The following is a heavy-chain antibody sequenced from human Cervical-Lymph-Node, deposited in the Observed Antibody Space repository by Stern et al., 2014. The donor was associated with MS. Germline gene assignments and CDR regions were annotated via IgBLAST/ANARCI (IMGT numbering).Heavy chain of an antibody. D-gene: IGHD3-16*01. CDR3: ARGGGTDSPTYDY. CDR1: GASLSGGNW. J-gene: IGHJ4*02. V-gene: IGHV4-4*02. CDR2: IFHTEDT. Sequence: QVQLQQSGPGLVKPSGTLSLTCTVSGASLSGGNWWTWVRQPPGKGLEWIGEIFHTEDTTYNPYLRSRVVMLVDSSKSQFSLQLPSVTAADTAVYYCARGGGTDSPTYDYWGQGTLVTVS.